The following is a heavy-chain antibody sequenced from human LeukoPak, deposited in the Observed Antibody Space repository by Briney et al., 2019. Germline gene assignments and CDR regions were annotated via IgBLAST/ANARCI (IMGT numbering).Heavy chain of an antibody. CDR3: ARSPPLEWLLFDYYYYGMDV. D-gene: IGHD3-3*01. CDR2: INHSGST. CDR1: GGSFSGYY. J-gene: IGHJ6*02. Sequence: SETLSLTCAVYGGSFSGYYWSWISQPPGKGLEWIGEINHSGSTNYNPSLKSRVTISVDTSKNQFSLKLSSVTAADTAVYYCARSPPLEWLLFDYYYYGMDVWGQGTTVTVSS. V-gene: IGHV4-34*01.